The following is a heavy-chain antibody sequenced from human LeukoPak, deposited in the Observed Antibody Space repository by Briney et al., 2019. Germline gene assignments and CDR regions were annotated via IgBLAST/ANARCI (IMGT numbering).Heavy chain of an antibody. Sequence: SVKVSCKASGGTFSSYAISWVRQAPGQGLEWMGRILPIFGTANYAQKFQGRVTITTDESTRTAYMELSSLRSEDTDVYYCARDLVNWNYSFAGDATAGFDPWGQGTLVTVSS. V-gene: IGHV1-69*05. J-gene: IGHJ5*02. CDR3: ARDLVNWNYSFAGDATAGFDP. CDR2: ILPIFGTA. CDR1: GGTFSSYA. D-gene: IGHD1-7*01.